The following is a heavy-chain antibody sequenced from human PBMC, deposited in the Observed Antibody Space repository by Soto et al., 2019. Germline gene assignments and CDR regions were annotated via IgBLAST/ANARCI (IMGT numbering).Heavy chain of an antibody. Sequence: EVQLVESGGGLVQPGRSLRLSCAASGFTFDDYAMHWVRQAPGKGLEWVSGISWNSGSIGYADSVKGRFTISRDNAKNSLYLQMNSLRAEDTALYYCAKDVSYSSSWYYFDYWGQGTLVTVSS. CDR3: AKDVSYSSSWYYFDY. V-gene: IGHV3-9*01. J-gene: IGHJ4*02. CDR1: GFTFDDYA. D-gene: IGHD6-13*01. CDR2: ISWNSGSI.